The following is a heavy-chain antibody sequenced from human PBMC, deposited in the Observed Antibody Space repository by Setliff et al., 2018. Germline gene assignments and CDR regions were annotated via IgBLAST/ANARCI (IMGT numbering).Heavy chain of an antibody. CDR2: INHSGSS. V-gene: IGHV4-34*01. CDR3: ARAISGWYSAFYYYMDV. J-gene: IGHJ6*03. Sequence: PSETLSLTCGASGGTFSDYFWTWIRQSPGKGLEWIGEINHSGSSNYNPSLKSRVTISVDTSKNQFSLKLSSVTAADTAVYYCARAISGWYSAFYYYMDVWGKGTTVTVSS. CDR1: GGTFSDYF. D-gene: IGHD6-19*01.